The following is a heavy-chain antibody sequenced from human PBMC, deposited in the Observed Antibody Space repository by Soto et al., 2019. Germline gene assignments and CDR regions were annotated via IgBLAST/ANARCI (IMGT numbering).Heavy chain of an antibody. V-gene: IGHV3-23*01. CDR1: GFTCSSYA. Sequence: GESLKISCAASGFTCSSYAMSWVRQAPGKGLEWVSVISGSGGSTYYADSVKGRFTISRDNSKNTLYLQMNSLRAEDTAVYYCARRSSGSYFDYRGQGTLVTVSS. D-gene: IGHD6-25*01. J-gene: IGHJ4*02. CDR3: ARRSSGSYFDY. CDR2: ISGSGGST.